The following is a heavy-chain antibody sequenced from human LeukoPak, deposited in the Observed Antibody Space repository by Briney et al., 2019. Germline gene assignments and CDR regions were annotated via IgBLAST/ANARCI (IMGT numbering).Heavy chain of an antibody. CDR2: ISTSSSYI. J-gene: IGHJ4*02. V-gene: IGHV3-21*01. CDR1: GFTFSTYT. Sequence: GGSLRLSCAASGFTFSTYTMNWVRQAPGKGLEWVSSISTSSSYIYYADSVKGRFTISRDNAKNSLYLQMNSLRAEDTAVYYCARDQGSSSSFWGQGTLVTVSS. D-gene: IGHD6-13*01. CDR3: ARDQGSSSSF.